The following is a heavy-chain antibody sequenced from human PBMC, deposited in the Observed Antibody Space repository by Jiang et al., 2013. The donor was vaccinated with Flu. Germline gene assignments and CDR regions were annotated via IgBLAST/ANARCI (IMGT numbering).Heavy chain of an antibody. V-gene: IGHV3-7*05. CDR2: IKQDESDK. J-gene: IGHJ4*02. D-gene: IGHD3-9*01. Sequence: VQLVESGGGLVQPGGSLRLSCAASGFIFSNYWMIWVRQAPGKGLEWVASIKQDESDKKYVDSVKGRFAISRDNAKNSVYLQMNSLRAEEDTAVYYCARGGANDDMIFDLWGQGTLVTVSS. CDR3: ARGGANDDMIFDL. CDR1: GFIFSNYW.